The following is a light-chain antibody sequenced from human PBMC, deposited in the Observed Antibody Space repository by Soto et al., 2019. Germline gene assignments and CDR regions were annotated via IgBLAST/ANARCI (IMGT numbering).Light chain of an antibody. V-gene: IGKV3-20*01. CDR3: RQYGSTPPVT. CDR1: QSVSSDY. CDR2: GAS. J-gene: IGKJ4*01. Sequence: EIVLTQSPGTLSLSPGERATLSCRASQSVSSDYLSWYQQKPGQPPRLLIYGASYRATGIPDRFSGGGSGTDFTLTISRLEAEDFAVYYCRQYGSTPPVTFGGGTKVEIK.